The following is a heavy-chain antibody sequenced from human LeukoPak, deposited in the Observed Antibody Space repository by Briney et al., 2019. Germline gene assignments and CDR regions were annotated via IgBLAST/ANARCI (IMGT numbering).Heavy chain of an antibody. D-gene: IGHD3-22*01. CDR3: ARIYYDSSGYSPYDY. J-gene: IGHJ4*02. CDR1: GYTFTTYA. Sequence: ASVKVSCKASGYTFTTYAMYWVRQAPGQRLEWMGWISAYNGNTHYAQKLQGRVTMTTDTSTSTAYMELRSLRSDDTAVYYCARIYYDSSGYSPYDYWGQGTLVTVSS. V-gene: IGHV1-18*01. CDR2: ISAYNGNT.